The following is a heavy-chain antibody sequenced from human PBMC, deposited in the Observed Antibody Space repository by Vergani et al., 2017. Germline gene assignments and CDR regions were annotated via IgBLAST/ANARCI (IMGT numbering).Heavy chain of an antibody. CDR2: ISDGGETK. J-gene: IGHJ5*02. CDR3: GRKQSPASLMDKPIDI. CDR1: GFSLSTSGVG. V-gene: IGHV2-5*05. Sequence: QITLKESGPTLVKPTQTLTLTCTFSGFSLSTSGVGVGWIRQTPGKGLEWLAHISDGGETKMYAESLKGRFTVSRDNTKNLLILQMKTLKVDDTATYYCGRKQSPASLMDKPIDIWGQGTLVTVSS. D-gene: IGHD1/OR15-1a*01.